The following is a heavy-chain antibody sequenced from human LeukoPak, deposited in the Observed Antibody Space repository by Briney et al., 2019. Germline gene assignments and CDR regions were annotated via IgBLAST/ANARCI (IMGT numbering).Heavy chain of an antibody. D-gene: IGHD2-15*01. J-gene: IGHJ4*02. CDR3: ARQYCSGGSRYFDY. CDR1: GFTFSSYS. CDR2: ISSSSSYI. V-gene: IGHV3-21*01. Sequence: GGSLRLSCAASGFTFSSYSMNWVRQAPGRGLEWVSSISSSSSYIYYAHSVKGRFTISRDNAKNSLYLQMHSLRAEDTAVYDCARQYCSGGSRYFDYWGQGTLVTVSS.